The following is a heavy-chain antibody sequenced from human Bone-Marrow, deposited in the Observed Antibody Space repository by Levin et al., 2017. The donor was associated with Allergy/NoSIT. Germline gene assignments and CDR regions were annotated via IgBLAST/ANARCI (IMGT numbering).Heavy chain of an antibody. V-gene: IGHV3-21*01. D-gene: IGHD2-2*01. Sequence: TSGGSLRLSCAASGFTLSSYSMNWVRQAPGKGLEWVSSISSTSSDIHYAESVKGRFTISRDNAKNSAYLQMNSLRAEDTAVYYCARNCSSSSCYDAYYYSAMDVWGQGTTVTVSS. J-gene: IGHJ6*02. CDR3: ARNCSSSSCYDAYYYSAMDV. CDR1: GFTLSSYS. CDR2: ISSTSSDI.